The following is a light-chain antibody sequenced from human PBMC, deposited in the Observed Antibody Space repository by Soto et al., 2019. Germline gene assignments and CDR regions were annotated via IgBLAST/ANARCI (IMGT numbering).Light chain of an antibody. V-gene: IGLV1-40*01. Sequence: QSVLTQPPSVSGAPGQRVTISCTGSSSNIGAGFDVHWYQQLPGTAPKLLIFENTNRPSGVPDRFSGSKSGTSASLAITGLQAEDEADYYCSSYTNTGTLYVFGTGTKLTVL. CDR1: SSNIGAGFD. J-gene: IGLJ1*01. CDR3: SSYTNTGTLYV. CDR2: ENT.